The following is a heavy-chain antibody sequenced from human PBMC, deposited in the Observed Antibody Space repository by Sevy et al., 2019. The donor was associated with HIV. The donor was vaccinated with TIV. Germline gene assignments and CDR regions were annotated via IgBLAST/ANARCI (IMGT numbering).Heavy chain of an antibody. Sequence: GGSLRLSCAASGFTFSNYGMHWVRQAPGKGLEWVAFIRYDGSNKNNAYSVKGRFTISRDNSKNTLYLQMNSLRPEDTAVYYCAKEPVLVVDYYSMDVWGQGTTVTVSS. CDR3: AKEPVLVVDYYSMDV. CDR1: GFTFSNYG. J-gene: IGHJ6*02. D-gene: IGHD2-8*02. V-gene: IGHV3-30*02. CDR2: IRYDGSNK.